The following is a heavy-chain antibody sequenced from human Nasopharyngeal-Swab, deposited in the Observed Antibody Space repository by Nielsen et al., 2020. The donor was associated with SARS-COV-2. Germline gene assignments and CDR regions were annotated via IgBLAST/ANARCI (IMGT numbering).Heavy chain of an antibody. J-gene: IGHJ3*02. CDR3: AREMRSGIAVASDAFDI. V-gene: IGHV1-18*01. CDR1: GYTFTSYG. D-gene: IGHD6-19*01. CDR2: ISAYNGNT. Sequence: ASVKVSCKASGYTFTSYGISWVRQAPGQGLEWMGWISAYNGNTNYAQKLQGRVTMTTDTSTSTVYMELSSLRSEDTAVYYCAREMRSGIAVASDAFDIWGQGTMVTVSS.